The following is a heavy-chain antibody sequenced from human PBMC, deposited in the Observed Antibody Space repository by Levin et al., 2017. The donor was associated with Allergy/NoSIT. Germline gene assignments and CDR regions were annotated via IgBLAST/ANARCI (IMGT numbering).Heavy chain of an antibody. V-gene: IGHV4-39*01. CDR1: GGSIRSSSYY. Sequence: SQTLSLPCTVSGGSIRSSSYYWGWIRQPPGKGLEWIGSIYYSGSTYYNPSLKSRVTISVDTSKNQFSLKLSSVTAADTAVYYCASISLITFGGVIVGGGYFDYWGQGTLVTVSS. CDR3: ASISLITFGGVIVGGGYFDY. D-gene: IGHD3-16*02. J-gene: IGHJ4*02. CDR2: IYYSGST.